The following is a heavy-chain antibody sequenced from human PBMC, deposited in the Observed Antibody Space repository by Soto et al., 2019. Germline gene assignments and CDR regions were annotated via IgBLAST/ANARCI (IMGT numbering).Heavy chain of an antibody. CDR3: TTDQGYEYYFDY. Sequence: GGSLRLSCAASGFTFSNAWMNWVRQAPGRGLEWVGRIKSKTDGGTTDYAAPVKGRFTISRDDSKNTLYLQMNSLKTENTAVYYCTTDQGYEYYFDYWGQGTLVTVSS. CDR1: GFTFSNAW. V-gene: IGHV3-15*07. D-gene: IGHD5-12*01. J-gene: IGHJ4*02. CDR2: IKSKTDGGTT.